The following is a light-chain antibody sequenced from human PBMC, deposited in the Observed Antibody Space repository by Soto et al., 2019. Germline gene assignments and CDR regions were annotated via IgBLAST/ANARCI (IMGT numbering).Light chain of an antibody. J-gene: IGKJ1*01. CDR2: WAS. Sequence: DIVMTQSPDSLAVSLGERATINCKSSQSVLYISNNKNYLAWYQQKPGQPPKLLIDWASTRESGVPDRFSGSGSWTDFTLTISSLPAEDVAVYYCQQYYSTPWTFGQGTKVVIK. V-gene: IGKV4-1*01. CDR1: QSVLYISNNKNY. CDR3: QQYYSTPWT.